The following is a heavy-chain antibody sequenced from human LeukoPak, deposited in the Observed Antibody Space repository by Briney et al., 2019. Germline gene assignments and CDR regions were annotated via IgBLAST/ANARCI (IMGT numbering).Heavy chain of an antibody. CDR3: ARSFHSSSWYFDY. CDR2: IYYSGST. V-gene: IGHV4-61*05. D-gene: IGHD6-13*01. Sequence: SETLSLTCTVSGGSISSSSYYWSWIRQPPGKGLEWIGYIYYSGSTNYNPSLNSRVTISVDTSKNQFSLKLSSVTAADTAVYYCARSFHSSSWYFDYWGQGTLVTVSS. J-gene: IGHJ4*02. CDR1: GGSISSSSYY.